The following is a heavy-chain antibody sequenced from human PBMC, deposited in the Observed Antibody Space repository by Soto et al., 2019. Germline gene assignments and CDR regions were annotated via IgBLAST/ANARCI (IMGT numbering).Heavy chain of an antibody. CDR1: GGTFSSYA. CDR3: ASHSDSSGYYYRGLDY. CDR2: IIPIFGTA. D-gene: IGHD3-22*01. Sequence: QVQLVQSGAEVKKPGSSVKVSCKASGGTFSSYAISWVRQAPGQGLEWMGGIIPIFGTADYAQKLQGRVTIPADEATSTGNMELSSRRSEDKAVYYCASHSDSSGYYYRGLDYWGQGTLVTVSS. V-gene: IGHV1-69*12. J-gene: IGHJ4*02.